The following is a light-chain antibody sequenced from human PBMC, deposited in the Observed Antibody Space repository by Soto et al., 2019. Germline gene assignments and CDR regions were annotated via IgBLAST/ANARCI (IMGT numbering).Light chain of an antibody. CDR3: QQYGSSGT. Sequence: EVVFTQSPFTLSLSPVERATLSCRASQSVSSSYLCWDDQKPGQAPRLLIYGASSRATGIPDRFSGSGSGTDFTLTISRLEPEDFAVYYCQQYGSSGTFGQGTKVDIK. J-gene: IGKJ1*01. CDR2: GAS. V-gene: IGKV3-20*01. CDR1: QSVSSSY.